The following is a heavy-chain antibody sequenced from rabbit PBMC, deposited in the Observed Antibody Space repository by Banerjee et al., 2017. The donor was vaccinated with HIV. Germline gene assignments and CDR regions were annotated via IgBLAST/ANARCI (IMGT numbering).Heavy chain of an antibody. CDR2: IDPVFGGT. CDR3: ASLPCDTTGGDFIEGVLPHYFNL. Sequence: QLVESGGGLVTLGGSLKLSCKASGFDFSSYYMNWVRQAPGKGLEWIGYIDPVFGGTYYASWVKGRFTISSNNAQNTVDLQMNSLTAADTATYFCASLPCDTTGGDFIEGVLPHYFNLWGQGTLVTVS. J-gene: IGHJ4*01. D-gene: IGHD7-1*01. CDR1: GFDFSSYY. V-gene: IGHV1S7*01.